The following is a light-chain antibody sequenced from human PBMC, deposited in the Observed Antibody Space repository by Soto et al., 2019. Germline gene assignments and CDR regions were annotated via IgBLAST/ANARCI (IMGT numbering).Light chain of an antibody. CDR2: KAS. V-gene: IGKV1-5*03. Sequence: DIQMTQSPSTLSASVGDRVTITCRTSQSFSSWLAWYQQKPGKAPKLLIYKASTLESGVPSRFSGSGSGTEFTLTISSLQTDDFATYYCQQYIIYPLTFGGGTKVDIK. CDR1: QSFSSW. CDR3: QQYIIYPLT. J-gene: IGKJ4*01.